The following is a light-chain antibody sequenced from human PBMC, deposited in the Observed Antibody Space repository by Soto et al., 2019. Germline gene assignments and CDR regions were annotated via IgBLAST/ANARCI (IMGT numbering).Light chain of an antibody. CDR2: DTT. CDR3: QQRSNWPPT. V-gene: IGKV3-11*01. Sequence: EIVLTQSPATLSWSPGERATLSCRASQSVDSYLAWYQQKPGQSPRLLIYDTTNRATGIPVRFSGSGSGTDFTLTISSLEPEDFAVYYCQQRSNWPPTFGQGTRLEIK. CDR1: QSVDSY. J-gene: IGKJ5*01.